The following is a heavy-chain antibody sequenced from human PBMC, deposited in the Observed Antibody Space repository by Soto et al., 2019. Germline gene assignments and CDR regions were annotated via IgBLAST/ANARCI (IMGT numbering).Heavy chain of an antibody. J-gene: IGHJ5*02. D-gene: IGHD3-3*01. V-gene: IGHV4-30-2*01. Sequence: SETLSLTCAVSGGSISSGGYSWSWIRQPPGKGLEWIGYIYHSGSTYYNPSLKSRVTISVDRSKNQFSLKLSSVTAADTAVYYCARVVRRGSGYYNWFDPWGQGTLVTVSS. CDR3: ARVVRRGSGYYNWFDP. CDR2: IYHSGST. CDR1: GGSISSGGYS.